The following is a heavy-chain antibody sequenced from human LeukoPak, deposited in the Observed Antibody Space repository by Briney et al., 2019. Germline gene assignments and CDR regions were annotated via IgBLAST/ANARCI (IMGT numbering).Heavy chain of an antibody. Sequence: VASVKVSCKASGYTFTGYYMHWVRQAPGQALEWMGWINPNSGGTNYAQKFQGRVTMTRDTSISTAYMELSRLRSDDTAVYYCARDSDYIWGSYRYTFAYWGQGTLVTVSS. CDR2: INPNSGGT. D-gene: IGHD3-16*02. CDR3: ARDSDYIWGSYRYTFAY. J-gene: IGHJ4*02. V-gene: IGHV1-2*02. CDR1: GYTFTGYY.